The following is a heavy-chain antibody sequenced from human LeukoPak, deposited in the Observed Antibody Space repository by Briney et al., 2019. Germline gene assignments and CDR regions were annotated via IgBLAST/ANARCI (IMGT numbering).Heavy chain of an antibody. J-gene: IGHJ4*02. V-gene: IGHV1-8*01. CDR2: MNPNSGNT. CDR3: ARLARYSAMVIEDY. CDR1: GYTFTSYD. D-gene: IGHD5-18*01. Sequence: ASMKVSCKASGYTFTSYDINWVRQATGQGLEWMGWMNPNSGNTGYAQKFQGRVTMTRNTSISTAYMELSSLRSEDTAVYYCARLARYSAMVIEDYWGQGTLVTVSS.